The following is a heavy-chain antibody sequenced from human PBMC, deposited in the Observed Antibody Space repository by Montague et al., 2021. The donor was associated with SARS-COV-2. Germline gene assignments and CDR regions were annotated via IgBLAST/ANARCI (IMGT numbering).Heavy chain of an antibody. CDR2: IYTSGST. CDR1: GGSISSGSYY. CDR3: ARILETYYDFWSGERAIDAFDL. V-gene: IGHV4-61*02. D-gene: IGHD3-3*01. J-gene: IGHJ3*01. Sequence: TLSLTCTVSGGSISSGSYYWSWIRQPAGKGLEWIGRIYTSGSTNYNPPLKSRVTISVDTSKNQFSLKLSSVTAADTAVYYCARILETYYDFWSGERAIDAFDLWGQGTMVTVSS.